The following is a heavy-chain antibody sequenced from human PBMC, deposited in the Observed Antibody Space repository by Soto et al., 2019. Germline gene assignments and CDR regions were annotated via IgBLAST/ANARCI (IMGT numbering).Heavy chain of an antibody. J-gene: IGHJ5*02. V-gene: IGHV4-39*01. CDR2: IYYSGST. CDR1: GGSISSGRYY. Sequence: PSETLSLTCTVSGGSISSGRYYWGWIREPPGKGLEWIGSIYYSGSTYSNPSLKSRVTIFVDTSKNQFSLRLSSVTAADTALYYCARHSDCSGGSCYSEYFAVGNWFDPWGQGTLVTVSS. D-gene: IGHD2-15*01. CDR3: ARHSDCSGGSCYSEYFAVGNWFDP.